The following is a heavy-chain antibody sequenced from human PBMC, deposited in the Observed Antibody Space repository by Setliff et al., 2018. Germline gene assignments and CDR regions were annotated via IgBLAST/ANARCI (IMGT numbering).Heavy chain of an antibody. V-gene: IGHV1-18*01. CDR1: GYTFTTHG. CDR3: AREGVDTRSSTDYRYYMDV. J-gene: IGHJ6*03. D-gene: IGHD5-18*01. Sequence: ASVKVSCKASGYTFTTHGISWVRQAPGQGLEWMGWISTDDGDTNFAQKFQDRVTIITDESTSTAYMELSSLRTEDTAVYYCAREGVDTRSSTDYRYYMDVWGKGTTVTVSS. CDR2: ISTDDGDT.